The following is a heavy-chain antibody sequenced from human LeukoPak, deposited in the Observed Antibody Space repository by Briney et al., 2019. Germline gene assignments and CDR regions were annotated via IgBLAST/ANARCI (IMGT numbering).Heavy chain of an antibody. CDR2: ISWDGGST. CDR3: AKAAVAGSNYYYYYMDV. CDR1: GFTFDDYT. D-gene: IGHD6-19*01. V-gene: IGHV3-43*01. Sequence: GGSLRLSCAASGFTFDDYTMHWVRHAPGKGLEWVSLISWDGGSTYYADSVKGRFTISRDNSKNSLYLQMNSLRTEDTALYYCAKAAVAGSNYYYYYMDVWGKGTTVTVSS. J-gene: IGHJ6*03.